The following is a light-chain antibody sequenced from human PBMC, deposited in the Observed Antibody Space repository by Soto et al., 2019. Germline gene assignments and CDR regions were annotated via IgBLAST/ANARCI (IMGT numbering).Light chain of an antibody. CDR3: QQYYSNALT. V-gene: IGKV4-1*01. CDR2: WAS. Sequence: DIVMTQSPDSLAVSLGERATINCKSSQSVLYSSNNKNYLAWYQQKPGQPPKLLIYWASTRESGVPDRFSGSGSGTDFTPTISSLQAEDVAVYYCQQYYSNALTFGGGTKVEIK. J-gene: IGKJ4*01. CDR1: QSVLYSSNNKNY.